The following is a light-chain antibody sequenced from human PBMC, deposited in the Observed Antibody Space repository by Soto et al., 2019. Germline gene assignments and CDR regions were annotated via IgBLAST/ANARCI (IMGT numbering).Light chain of an antibody. J-gene: IGKJ3*01. Sequence: EIVLTQSPGTLSLSPGERATLSCRASQSVSGSSLAWYQQKPGQAPRLLIYGASSRATSIPDRFSGSGSGTDFDLTINRLEPEECAVHDCQLYDRSPSPFTFGPWTKVDIK. CDR2: GAS. CDR1: QSVSGSS. CDR3: QLYDRSPSPFT. V-gene: IGKV3-20*01.